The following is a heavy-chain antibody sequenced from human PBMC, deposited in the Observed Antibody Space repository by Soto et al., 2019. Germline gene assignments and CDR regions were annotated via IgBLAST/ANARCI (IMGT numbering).Heavy chain of an antibody. CDR1: GFTFSNAW. Sequence: EVQLVESGGGLVKPGGSLRLSCAASGFTFSNAWMNWVRQAPGKGLEWVGRIKSKTDGGTTDYAAPVKGRCTISRDDSKNTLYLQMNSLKTEDTAVYYCTSSSTLYGSGSYSDYWGQGTLVTVSS. V-gene: IGHV3-15*07. CDR2: IKSKTDGGTT. J-gene: IGHJ4*02. CDR3: TSSSTLYGSGSYSDY. D-gene: IGHD3-10*01.